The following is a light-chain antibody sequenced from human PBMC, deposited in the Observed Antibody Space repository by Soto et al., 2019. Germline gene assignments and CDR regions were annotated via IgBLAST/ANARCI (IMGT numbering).Light chain of an antibody. CDR1: SSDVGGYNY. CDR3: CSYAGTYTFFV. J-gene: IGLJ1*01. V-gene: IGLV2-11*01. CDR2: DVT. Sequence: QSVLTQPRSVSGSPGQSVTISCTGSSSDVGGYNYVSWYQQQPGKAPKLLIYDVTIRTAGVSDRFSGSKSGNTASLTISGLQAEGDGDYYCCSYAGTYTFFVFGTGTKVTV.